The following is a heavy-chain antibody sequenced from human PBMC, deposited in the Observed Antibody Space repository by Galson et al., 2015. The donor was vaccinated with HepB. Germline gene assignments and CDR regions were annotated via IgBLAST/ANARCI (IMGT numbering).Heavy chain of an antibody. Sequence: SLRLSCAASGFTFSSYGMHWVRQAPGKGLEWVAVISYDGSNKYYADSVKGRFTISRDNSKNTLYLQMNSLRAEDTAVYYCAKDGGTTVTAYYFDYWGQGTLVTVSS. CDR1: GFTFSSYG. CDR2: ISYDGSNK. D-gene: IGHD4-17*01. CDR3: AKDGGTTVTAYYFDY. V-gene: IGHV3-30*18. J-gene: IGHJ4*02.